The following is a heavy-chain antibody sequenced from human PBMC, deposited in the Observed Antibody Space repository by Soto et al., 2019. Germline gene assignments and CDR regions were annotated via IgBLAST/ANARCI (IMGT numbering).Heavy chain of an antibody. J-gene: IGHJ4*02. CDR3: ARREIQGPIDY. Sequence: QVQLQESGPGLVKPSDTLSLTCAVSGYSISSSNWWGWIRQPPGKGLEWIGYIYYSGTTYYNPSLKSRVPMSVDTSKYQFSLKLTSVTAVDTAVYYCARREIQGPIDYWGQGTLVTVSS. CDR1: GYSISSSNW. CDR2: IYYSGTT. D-gene: IGHD1-26*01. V-gene: IGHV4-28*01.